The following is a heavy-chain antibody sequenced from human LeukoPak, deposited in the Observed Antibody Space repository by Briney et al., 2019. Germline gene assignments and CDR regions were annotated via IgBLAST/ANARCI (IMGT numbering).Heavy chain of an antibody. D-gene: IGHD3-10*01. CDR3: ARDLPSRVRGVISYGMDV. J-gene: IGHJ6*04. CDR2: IIPILGTA. V-gene: IGHV1-69*13. CDR1: GGTFSSYA. Sequence: GASVKVSCKASGGTFSSYAISWVRQAPGQGLEWMGGIIPILGTANYAQKFQGRVTITADESTSTAYMELSSLRSEDTAVYYCARDLPSRVRGVISYGMDVWGKGTTVTVSS.